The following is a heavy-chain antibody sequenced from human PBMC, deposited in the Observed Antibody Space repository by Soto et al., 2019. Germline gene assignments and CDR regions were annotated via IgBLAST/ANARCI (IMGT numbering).Heavy chain of an antibody. Sequence: EVQLVESGGGSVQPGGSLRLSCAASGFTFSSYWMHWVRQAPGKGLVWVSRINSDGSSTVYADSVKGRFTISRDNAKNTLYLQMNSLRAEDTAVYYCARVYCSGGSCYSVDYWGQGTLVTVSS. CDR2: INSDGSST. J-gene: IGHJ4*02. V-gene: IGHV3-74*01. D-gene: IGHD2-15*01. CDR1: GFTFSSYW. CDR3: ARVYCSGGSCYSVDY.